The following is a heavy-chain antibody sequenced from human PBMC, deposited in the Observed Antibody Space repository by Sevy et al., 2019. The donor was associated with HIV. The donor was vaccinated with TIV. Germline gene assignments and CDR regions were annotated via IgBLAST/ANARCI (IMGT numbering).Heavy chain of an antibody. J-gene: IGHJ5*02. CDR2: IYYSGTT. Sequence: SETLSLTCSVSNASISSSSYYWGWVRQPPGKALEWICIIYYSGTTYYSPSHKSRVTISVDTSKNQFFLDLRSMTATDTAVYYCVRHSDSRRLSWLDTWGQGILVTVSS. CDR3: VRHSDSRRLSWLDT. D-gene: IGHD2-15*01. CDR1: NASISSSSYY. V-gene: IGHV4-39*01.